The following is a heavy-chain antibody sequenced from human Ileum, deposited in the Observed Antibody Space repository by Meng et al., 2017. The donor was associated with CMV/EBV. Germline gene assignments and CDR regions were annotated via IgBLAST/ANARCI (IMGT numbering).Heavy chain of an antibody. D-gene: IGHD3-9*01. Sequence: GGSLSLSCAASGFTFSSYGMHWVRQAPGKGLEWLAFIRYDGSNKYYADSVKCRFTISRDNSKNTLYLQMNSLRAEDTAVYYCAKGDILTGYFYNYYYYYGMDVWGQGTTVTVSS. CDR2: IRYDGSNK. CDR3: AKGDILTGYFYNYYYYYGMDV. V-gene: IGHV3-30*02. CDR1: GFTFSSYG. J-gene: IGHJ6*02.